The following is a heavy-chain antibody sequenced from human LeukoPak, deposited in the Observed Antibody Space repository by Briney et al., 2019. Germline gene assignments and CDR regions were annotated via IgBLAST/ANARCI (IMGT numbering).Heavy chain of an antibody. Sequence: PGRSLRLSCAASGFTFSSYAMHWVRQAPGKGLEWVAVISYDGSNKYYADSVKGRFTISRDNSKNTLYLQMNSLRAEDTAVYYCARDAVNDYGDPNWFDPWGQGTLVTVSS. D-gene: IGHD4-17*01. CDR3: ARDAVNDYGDPNWFDP. CDR1: GFTFSSYA. CDR2: ISYDGSNK. J-gene: IGHJ5*02. V-gene: IGHV3-30-3*01.